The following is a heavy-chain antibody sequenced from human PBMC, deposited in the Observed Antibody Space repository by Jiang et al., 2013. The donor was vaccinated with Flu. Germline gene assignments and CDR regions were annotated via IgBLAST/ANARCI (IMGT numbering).Heavy chain of an antibody. J-gene: IGHJ5*02. D-gene: IGHD2-2*01. CDR2: ISYDEINK. CDR1: GFTFSSYG. V-gene: IGHV3-33*05. Sequence: GVVQPGNSLRLSCRASGFTFSSYGIHWVRQAPGKGLEWVAVISYDEINKFYLDSVKGRFTISRDNSQNTVYLQMNSLRAEDTAVYYCARDPIVPTATGILYNWFDPWGQGTLVTVSS. CDR3: ARDPIVPTATGILYNWFDP.